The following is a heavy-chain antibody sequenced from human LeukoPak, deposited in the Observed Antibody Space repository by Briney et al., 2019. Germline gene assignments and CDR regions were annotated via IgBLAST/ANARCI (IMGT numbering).Heavy chain of an antibody. V-gene: IGHV1-8*01. J-gene: IGHJ5*02. CDR1: GYTFTSYD. Sequence: ASVKVSCKASGYTFTSYDINWVRQAPGQGLEWMGWMNPNSGNTGYAQKFQGRVTMTRDTSISTAYMELSSLRSEDTAVYYCARGKIAAPPWFDPWGQGTLVTVSS. D-gene: IGHD6-6*01. CDR3: ARGKIAAPPWFDP. CDR2: MNPNSGNT.